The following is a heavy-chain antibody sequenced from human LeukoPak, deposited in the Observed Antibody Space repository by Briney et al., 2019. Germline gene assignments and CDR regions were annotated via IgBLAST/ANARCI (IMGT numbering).Heavy chain of an antibody. CDR1: GGSISSSSYY. V-gene: IGHV4-39*01. Sequence: PWETLSLTCTVSGGSISSSSYYWGWIRQPPGKGLEWIGSIYYSGSTYYNPSLKSRVTISVDTSKNQFSLKLSSVTAADTAVYYCARASNWFDPWGQGTLVTVSS. CDR2: IYYSGST. CDR3: ARASNWFDP. J-gene: IGHJ5*02.